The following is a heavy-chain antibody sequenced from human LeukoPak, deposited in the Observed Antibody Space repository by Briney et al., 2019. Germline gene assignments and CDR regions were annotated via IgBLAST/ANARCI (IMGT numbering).Heavy chain of an antibody. D-gene: IGHD6-13*01. CDR2: IHSSGST. CDR3: AKHASIAGAGGWLDP. CDR1: GGSIINYY. V-gene: IGHV4-4*09. J-gene: IGHJ5*02. Sequence: SETLSLTCTVSGGSIINYYWSWIRQPPGKGLEWNGYIHSSGSTNYDPFLKSRVTMSVDTSKNQFSLKLSSVTAADTAVYYCAKHASIAGAGGWLDPWGLGTPVTVSS.